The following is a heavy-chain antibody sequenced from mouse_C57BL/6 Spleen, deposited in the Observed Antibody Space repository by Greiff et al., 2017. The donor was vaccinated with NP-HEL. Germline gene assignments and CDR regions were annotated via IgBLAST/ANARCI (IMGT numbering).Heavy chain of an antibody. J-gene: IGHJ4*01. CDR2: IRNKANGYTT. Sequence: EVQGVESGGGLVQPGGSLSLSCAASGFTFTDYYMSWVRQPPGKALEWLGFIRNKANGYTTEYSASVKGRFTISRDTSQSILYLQMNALRAEDSATYYCASYDDYDVYYYAMDYWGQGTSGTVSS. V-gene: IGHV7-3*01. CDR1: GFTFTDYY. D-gene: IGHD2-4*01. CDR3: ASYDDYDVYYYAMDY.